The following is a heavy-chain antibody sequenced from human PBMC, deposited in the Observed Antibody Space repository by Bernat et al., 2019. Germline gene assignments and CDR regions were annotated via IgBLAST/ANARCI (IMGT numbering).Heavy chain of an antibody. V-gene: IGHV4-39*01. CDR2: IYYSGST. Sequence: QLQLQESGPGLVKPSETLSLTCTVSDGSISSSSYYWGWIRQPPGKGLEWIGSIYYSGSTYYNPSLKSRVTISVDTSKNQFSLKLSSVTAADTAVYYCASGVYYYDSSGYYLDYWGQGTLVTVSS. CDR1: DGSISSSSYY. CDR3: ASGVYYYDSSGYYLDY. D-gene: IGHD3-22*01. J-gene: IGHJ4*02.